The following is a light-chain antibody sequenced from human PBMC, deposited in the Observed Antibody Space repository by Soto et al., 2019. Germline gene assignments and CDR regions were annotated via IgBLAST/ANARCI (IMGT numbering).Light chain of an antibody. CDR1: QSILFSSNNKNY. Sequence: DIVMTQSPDSLAVSLGERATINCKSSQSILFSSNNKNYLAWYQQKAGQTPKLLIYWASTRESGVPDRFSGSGSGTDFTLTISSLQAEDVAVYHWQQYYSAPMTFGQGTRLEIK. J-gene: IGKJ5*01. CDR3: QQYYSAPMT. V-gene: IGKV4-1*01. CDR2: WAS.